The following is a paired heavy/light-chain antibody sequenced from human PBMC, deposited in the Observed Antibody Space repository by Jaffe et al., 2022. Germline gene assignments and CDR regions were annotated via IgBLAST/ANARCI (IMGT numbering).Heavy chain of an antibody. J-gene: IGHJ5*02. CDR3: ARSGGGVTTRSWFDP. CDR2: IYYSGST. Sequence: QLQLQESGPGLVKPSEALSLTCTVSGGSISSSSYYWGWIRQPPGKGLEWIGSIYYSGSTFYNPSLKSRVTISVDTSDNQFSLKMSSVTAADTAVYYCARSGGGVTTRSWFDPWGQGTLVTVSS. V-gene: IGHV4-39*01. CDR1: GGSISSSSYY. D-gene: IGHD4-17*01.
Light chain of an antibody. CDR1: SSNIENNY. Sequence: QSVLTQPPSVSAAPGQKVTISCSGSSSNIENNYVSWYQQLPGTAPKLLIYDNNKRPSGIPDRFSASTSGTSATLGITGLQTGDEADYYCGTWDSSLSARVFGTATKVTVL. V-gene: IGLV1-51*01. CDR3: GTWDSSLSARV. CDR2: DNN. J-gene: IGLJ1*01.